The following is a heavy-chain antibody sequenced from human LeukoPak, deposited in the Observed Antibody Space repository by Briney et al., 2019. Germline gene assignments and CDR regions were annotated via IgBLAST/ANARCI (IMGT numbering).Heavy chain of an antibody. CDR2: IYYSGTT. V-gene: IGHV4-59*08. CDR3: ARGEAVAGSFHVRAMNSGSYYDY. J-gene: IGHJ4*02. CDR1: GGSISSYY. Sequence: SETLSLTCTVSGGSISSYYWSWIRQPPGKGLEWSGYIYYSGTTTYNPSLKSRVTISVDPSKNQFSLKLSSVTAADTAVYYCARGEAVAGSFHVRAMNSGSYYDYWGQGTLVTVSS. D-gene: IGHD6-19*01.